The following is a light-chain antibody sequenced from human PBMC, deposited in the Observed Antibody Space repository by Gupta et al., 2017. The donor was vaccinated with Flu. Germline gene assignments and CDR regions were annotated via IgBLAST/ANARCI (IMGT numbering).Light chain of an antibody. V-gene: IGLV3-19*01. J-gene: IGLJ2*01. CDR3: GSRDTFGNRVI. Sequence: GASLESYYATWYQQKPGQAPILVFYGDNIRPSGIPDRFSGSSSGNSASLTITGAQAEDEADYYCGSRDTFGNRVIFGGGTRLTVL. CDR2: GDN. CDR1: SLESYY.